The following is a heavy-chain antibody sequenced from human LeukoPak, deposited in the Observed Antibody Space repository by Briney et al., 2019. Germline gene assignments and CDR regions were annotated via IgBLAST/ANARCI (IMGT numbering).Heavy chain of an antibody. Sequence: GASVKVSCKASGYTVTSYGISWVRQAPGQGLEWMGWISAYNGNTNHAQKLQGRVTMTTDTSTNTAYMELKSLRYDDTAVYYCARGEITSGWYYWGQGTLVTVSS. CDR1: GYTVTSYG. CDR2: ISAYNGNT. J-gene: IGHJ4*02. CDR3: ARGEITSGWYY. V-gene: IGHV1-18*01. D-gene: IGHD6-19*01.